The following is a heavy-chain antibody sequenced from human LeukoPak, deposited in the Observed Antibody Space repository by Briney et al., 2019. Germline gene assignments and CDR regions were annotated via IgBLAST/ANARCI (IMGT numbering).Heavy chain of an antibody. V-gene: IGHV3-9*01. J-gene: IGHJ5*02. CDR3: AKDGFDP. CDR2: ISWNSGSI. Sequence: GGSLRLSCAASGFTFDDYAMHWVRQAPGKGLEWVSGISWNSGSIGYADSVKGRFTISRDNAKNSLYLQMNSPRAEDTALYYCAKDGFDPWGQGTLVTVSS. CDR1: GFTFDDYA.